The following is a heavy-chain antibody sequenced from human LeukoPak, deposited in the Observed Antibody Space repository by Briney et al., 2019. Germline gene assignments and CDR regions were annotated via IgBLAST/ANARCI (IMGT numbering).Heavy chain of an antibody. CDR1: GGSISSGSYY. CDR2: IYTSGST. D-gene: IGHD5-24*01. CDR3: ARARRDLYYYVMDV. Sequence: SQTLSHTCTVSGGSISSGSYYWSWIRQPAGKGLEWIGRIYTSGSTNYNPSLKSRVTISVDTSKNQFSLKLSSVTAADTAVYYCARARRDLYYYVMDVWGQGTTVTVSS. J-gene: IGHJ6*02. V-gene: IGHV4-61*02.